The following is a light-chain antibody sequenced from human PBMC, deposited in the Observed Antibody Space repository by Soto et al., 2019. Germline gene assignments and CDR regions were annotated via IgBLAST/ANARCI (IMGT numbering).Light chain of an antibody. CDR2: GAS. Sequence: EIVLTQSPGTLSLSPGERATLSCRASQSVSSNYLAWYQQRPGQAPRLLIFGASYRATGIPDRFSGSGSGTDFTLTISRLEPEDFAAYYCQHYGSSPPEFTFGPGTRVDSK. CDR1: QSVSSNY. CDR3: QHYGSSPPEFT. J-gene: IGKJ3*01. V-gene: IGKV3-20*01.